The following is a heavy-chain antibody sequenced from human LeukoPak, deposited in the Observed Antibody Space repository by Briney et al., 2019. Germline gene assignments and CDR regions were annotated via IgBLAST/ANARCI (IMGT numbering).Heavy chain of an antibody. J-gene: IGHJ4*02. V-gene: IGHV1-3*01. Sequence: ASVKVSCKASGYTFTSYAMHWVRQAPGQRLEWMGWINAGNGNTKYSQKFQGRVTITRDTSASTAYMELSSLRSEDTAVYYCARDAFSWYSSSWYLFRWSGGFDYWGQGTLVTVSS. CDR1: GYTFTSYA. D-gene: IGHD6-13*01. CDR2: INAGNGNT. CDR3: ARDAFSWYSSSWYLFRWSGGFDY.